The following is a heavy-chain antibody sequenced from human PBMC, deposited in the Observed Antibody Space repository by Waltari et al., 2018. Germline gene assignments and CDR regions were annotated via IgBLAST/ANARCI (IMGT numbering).Heavy chain of an antibody. J-gene: IGHJ5*02. CDR2: SYPGDSDL. CDR1: GYTFTLHW. CDR3: ARRNSSGAYGHSHPVDL. V-gene: IGHV5-51*03. D-gene: IGHD3-22*01. Sequence: EVQLVQSGAEVKKPGESLKISCQASGYTFTLHWIGWVRQTPGKGLEWMGSSYPGDSDLRYSPSFQGKVSISAEKSMKTAYLQWSSLKASDSGMYYCARRNSSGAYGHSHPVDLWGQGTRVTVSS.